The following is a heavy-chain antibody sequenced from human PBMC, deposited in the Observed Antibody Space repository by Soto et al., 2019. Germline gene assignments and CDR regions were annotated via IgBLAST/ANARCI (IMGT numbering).Heavy chain of an antibody. V-gene: IGHV4-59*08. J-gene: IGHJ4*02. CDR2: IYYSGST. CDR3: ARQDGYSFAY. Sequence: PSETLSLTIPVSGGSIGSYCRSWIRQPPGKGLEWIGYIYYSGSTNYNPSLKSRVTISVDTSKNQFSLKLSSVTASVTVVYDCARQDGYSFAYWGQGTLVTVSS. D-gene: IGHD1-1*01. CDR1: GGSIGSYC.